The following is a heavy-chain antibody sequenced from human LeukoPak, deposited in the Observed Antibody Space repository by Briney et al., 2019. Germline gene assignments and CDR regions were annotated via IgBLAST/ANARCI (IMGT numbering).Heavy chain of an antibody. CDR3: ARVATTYYFDY. V-gene: IGHV1-69*04. Sequence: EASVTVSCKASGGTFSSYAISWVRQAPGQGLEWMGRIIPILGIANYAQKFQGRVTITADKSTSTAYMELSSLRSEDTAVYYCARVATTYYFDYWGQGILVTVSS. D-gene: IGHD5-12*01. CDR1: GGTFSSYA. J-gene: IGHJ4*02. CDR2: IIPILGIA.